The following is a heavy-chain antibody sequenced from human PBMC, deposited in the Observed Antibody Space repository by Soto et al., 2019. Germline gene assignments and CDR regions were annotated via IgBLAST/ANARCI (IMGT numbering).Heavy chain of an antibody. Sequence: GESLKISCKGSGYSFLNYCIGWVRQMPGKDLEWIGIIYPDDSETRYSPSFQGRVTISVDRSITTTYLQMDSLKTEDTAVCYCTHLLSLAHPYSYLWGQGTQVTVSS. J-gene: IGHJ4*02. D-gene: IGHD2-21*01. CDR1: GYSFLNYC. CDR3: THLLSLAHPYSYL. CDR2: IYPDDSET. V-gene: IGHV5-51*01.